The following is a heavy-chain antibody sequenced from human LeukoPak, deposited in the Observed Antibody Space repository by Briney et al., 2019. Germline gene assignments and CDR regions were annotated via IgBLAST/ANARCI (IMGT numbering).Heavy chain of an antibody. J-gene: IGHJ3*02. CDR3: ARGAGYTALGAFDI. V-gene: IGHV4-30-2*01. D-gene: IGHD5-18*01. Sequence: SQTLSLTFAVSGGSISSGGYSWSWIRQPPGKGLEWIGYIYHSGSTYYNPSLKSRVTISVDRSKNQFSLKLSSVTAADTAVYYCARGAGYTALGAFDIWGQGTMVTVSS. CDR1: GGSISSGGYS. CDR2: IYHSGST.